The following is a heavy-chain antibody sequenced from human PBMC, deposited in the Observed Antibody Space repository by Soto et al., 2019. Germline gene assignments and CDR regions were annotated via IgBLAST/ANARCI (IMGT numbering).Heavy chain of an antibody. Sequence: ASRKVSCKASGYTFTSYGISWVRQAPGQGLEWMGWISAYNGNTNYAQKLQGRVTMTTDTSTSTAYMELRSLRSDDTAVYYCARDSMGYDFWSGYYGVTDKTDFDYWGQGTLVTVSS. CDR1: GYTFTSYG. V-gene: IGHV1-18*01. CDR3: ARDSMGYDFWSGYYGVTDKTDFDY. D-gene: IGHD3-3*01. CDR2: ISAYNGNT. J-gene: IGHJ4*02.